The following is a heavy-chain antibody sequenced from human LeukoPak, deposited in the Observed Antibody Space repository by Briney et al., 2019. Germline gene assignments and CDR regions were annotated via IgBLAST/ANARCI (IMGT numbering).Heavy chain of an antibody. J-gene: IGHJ6*02. V-gene: IGHV3-11*03. Sequence: SWGSLRLSCAASGLTFSDYYMSWVRQAPGKGLEWVSYISTSSSYTNYADSVKGRFTISRDNSKNSLYLQMNSLRAEDTAVYNCARRYCISTSCLDYNCYGMDVWGQGTTVTVYS. CDR3: ARRYCISTSCLDYNCYGMDV. CDR1: GLTFSDYY. CDR2: ISTSSSYT. D-gene: IGHD2-2*01.